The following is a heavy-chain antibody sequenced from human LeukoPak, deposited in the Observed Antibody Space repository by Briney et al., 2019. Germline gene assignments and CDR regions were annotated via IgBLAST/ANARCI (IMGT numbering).Heavy chain of an antibody. D-gene: IGHD2-2*01. CDR1: GGSISSSSYY. J-gene: IGHJ5*02. CDR3: ARGSSQGFDP. V-gene: IGHV4-39*07. CDR2: IYYSGST. Sequence: SETLSLTCTVSGGSISSSSYYWGWIRQPPGKGLEWIGSIYYSGSTYYNPSLKSRVTISVDTSKNQFSLKLSSVTAADTAVYYCARGSSQGFDPWGQGTLVTVSS.